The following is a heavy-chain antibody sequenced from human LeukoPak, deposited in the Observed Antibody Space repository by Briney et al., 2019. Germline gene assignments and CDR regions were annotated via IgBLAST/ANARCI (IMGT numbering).Heavy chain of an antibody. CDR2: INPSGGST. CDR3: ARQDSSSCDY. CDR1: GYTFTSYY. V-gene: IGHV1-46*01. J-gene: IGHJ4*02. Sequence: ASVKVSCKASGYTFTSYYIHWLRQARGQGLEWMGIINPSGGSTSYAQKFQGRVTMTRDTSTSTVYMELSSLRSEDTAVYYCARQDSSSCDYWGQGTLVTVSS. D-gene: IGHD6-13*01.